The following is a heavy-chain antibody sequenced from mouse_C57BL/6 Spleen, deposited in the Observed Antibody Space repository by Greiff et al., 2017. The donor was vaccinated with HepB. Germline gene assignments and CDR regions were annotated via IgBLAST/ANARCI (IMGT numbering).Heavy chain of an antibody. J-gene: IGHJ4*01. Sequence: EVQVVESGGGLVKPGGSLKLSCAASGFTFSSYTMSWVRQTPEKRLEWVATISGGGGNTYYPDSVKGRFTISRDNAKNTLYRQMSSLRSEDTALYYCARHTYYDYDDPYYYAMDYWGQGTSVTVSS. CDR1: GFTFSSYT. V-gene: IGHV5-9*01. D-gene: IGHD2-4*01. CDR3: ARHTYYDYDDPYYYAMDY. CDR2: ISGGGGNT.